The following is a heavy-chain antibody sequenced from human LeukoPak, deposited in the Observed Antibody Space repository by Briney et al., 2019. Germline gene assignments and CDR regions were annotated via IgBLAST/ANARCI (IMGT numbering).Heavy chain of an antibody. CDR2: ISGDGGST. Sequence: GGSLRLSCAASGFTFDDYGMHWVRQAPGKGLEWVSLISGDGGSTYYADSVKGRFTISRDNNKNSLYLQMNSLRTEDTALYYCAKGTYYDFWSGYYYYYYYMDVWGKGTTVTVSS. V-gene: IGHV3-43*02. CDR1: GFTFDDYG. D-gene: IGHD3-3*01. J-gene: IGHJ6*03. CDR3: AKGTYYDFWSGYYYYYYYMDV.